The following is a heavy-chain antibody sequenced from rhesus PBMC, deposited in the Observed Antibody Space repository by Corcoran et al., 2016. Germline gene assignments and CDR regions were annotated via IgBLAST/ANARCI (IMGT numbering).Heavy chain of an antibody. CDR2: IYGNSKST. Sequence: QVKLQQWGEGLVKPSETLSLTCAVYGGSISGYYYWSWIRQPPGQGLEWIGYIYGNSKSTNYNPSLKNRVTISKDTSKNQFSLKLRSVTAADTAIYHCARDGGVAHCSDSVCSTFFVLDSWGQGVVVTVSS. CDR1: GGSISGYYY. CDR3: ARDGGVAHCSDSVCSTFFVLDS. D-gene: IGHD2-33*01. V-gene: IGHV4-73*01. J-gene: IGHJ6*01.